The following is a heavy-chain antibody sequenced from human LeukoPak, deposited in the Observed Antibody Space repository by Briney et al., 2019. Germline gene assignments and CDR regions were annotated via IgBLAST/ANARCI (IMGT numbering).Heavy chain of an antibody. CDR3: AKDGSDYNNYDY. J-gene: IGHJ4*02. Sequence: GGSLRLSCAASGFTFRDYYMSWIRQAPGKGLEWVSYISSSGSTIYYADSVKGRFTISRDIAKNTLYLQMNSLSAEDTVVYYCAKDGSDYNNYDYWGQGTLVTVSS. V-gene: IGHV3-11*01. CDR1: GFTFRDYY. CDR2: ISSSGSTI. D-gene: IGHD4-11*01.